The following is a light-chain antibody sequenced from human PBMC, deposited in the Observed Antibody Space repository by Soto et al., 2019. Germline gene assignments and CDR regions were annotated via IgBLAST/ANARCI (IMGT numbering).Light chain of an antibody. V-gene: IGLV2-23*01. J-gene: IGLJ3*02. CDR1: SSDVGGYDL. CDR3: CAYVRSNTLL. Sequence: QSVLTQPASVSGSPEQSITISCTGTSSDVGGYDLVSWYQQHPGKAPKLIIYEGSKRPSGISNRFSGSKSGNTASLIISGLQGDVEVDYYCCAYVRSNTLLFGGGTKVTV. CDR2: EGS.